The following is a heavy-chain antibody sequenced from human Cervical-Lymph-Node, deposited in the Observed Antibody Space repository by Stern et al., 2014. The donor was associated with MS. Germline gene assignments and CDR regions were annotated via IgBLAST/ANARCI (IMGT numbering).Heavy chain of an antibody. CDR3: AREAIGYSITWSTYNYYYGMDV. CDR2: ISYDGSKK. V-gene: IGHV3-30*19. Sequence: VQLVESGGGVVQPGRSLRLSCAASGFTLSDYGMHWVRQAPGKGLEWVAVISYDGSKKSYADSVKGRFTISRDNSKNTLYLQMNSLRPDDTSVYYCAREAIGYSITWSTYNYYYGMDVWGQGTAVTVSS. CDR1: GFTLSDYG. J-gene: IGHJ6*02. D-gene: IGHD6-13*01.